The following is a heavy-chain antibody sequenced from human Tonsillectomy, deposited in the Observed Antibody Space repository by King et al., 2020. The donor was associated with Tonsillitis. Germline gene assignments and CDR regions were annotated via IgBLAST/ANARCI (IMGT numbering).Heavy chain of an antibody. D-gene: IGHD3-22*01. CDR1: GFTFSNYD. J-gene: IGHJ3*02. CDR2: ISSSSGYI. CDR3: AKDKGATYYDNSRGAFDI. V-gene: IGHV3-21*06. Sequence: VQLVESGGGLVKPGGSLRLSCATSGFTFSNYDMNWVRQAPGKGQEWVSSISSSSGYIYYADSLKGRFTISRDNTKNSLYLSMDSLRAEDTAVYYCAKDKGATYYDNSRGAFDIWGRGTLVTVSS.